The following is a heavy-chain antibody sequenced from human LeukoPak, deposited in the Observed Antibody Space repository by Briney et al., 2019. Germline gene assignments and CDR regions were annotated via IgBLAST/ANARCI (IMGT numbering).Heavy chain of an antibody. V-gene: IGHV4-34*01. CDR1: GGSFSGYY. CDR3: ARGSYSNFFDY. D-gene: IGHD4-11*01. CDR2: INHSGST. Sequence: PSETLSLTCAVYGGSFSGYYWSWIRQPPGKGLEWIGEINHSGSTNYNPSLKSRVTISVDTSKNQFSLKLSSVTAADTAVYYWARGSYSNFFDYWGQGTLVTVSS. J-gene: IGHJ4*02.